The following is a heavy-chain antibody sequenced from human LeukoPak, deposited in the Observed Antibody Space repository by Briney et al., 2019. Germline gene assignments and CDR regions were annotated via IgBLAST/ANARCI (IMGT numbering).Heavy chain of an antibody. V-gene: IGHV4-59*08. D-gene: IGHD1-20*01. CDR3: ARHYTWNYFDY. J-gene: IGHJ4*02. Sequence: SETLSLTCSVSGGFISGFFWSWIRQPPGKGLEWIGYIYYSGSTDYNPSLNSRVTISVDTSKNQFSLKLSSVTAADTALYYCARHYTWNYFDYWGQGTLVTVSS. CDR1: GGFISGFF. CDR2: IYYSGST.